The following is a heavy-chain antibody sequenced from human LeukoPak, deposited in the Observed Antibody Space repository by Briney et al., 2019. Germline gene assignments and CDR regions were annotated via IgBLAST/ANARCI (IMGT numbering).Heavy chain of an antibody. J-gene: IGHJ3*02. V-gene: IGHV3-53*01. CDR2: IYSGGST. Sequence: PGGSLRLSCAASGFTFSSYSMNWVRQAPGKGLEWVSVIYSGGSTYYADSVKGRFTISRDNSKNTLYLQMNSLRAEDTAVYYCARDAQRIRKGAFDIWGQGTMVTVSS. CDR1: GFTFSSYS. CDR3: ARDAQRIRKGAFDI. D-gene: IGHD1-1*01.